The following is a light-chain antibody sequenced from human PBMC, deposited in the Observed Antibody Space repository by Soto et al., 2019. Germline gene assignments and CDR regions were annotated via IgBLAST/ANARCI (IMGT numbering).Light chain of an antibody. V-gene: IGLV2-8*01. CDR1: SSDVGSFNY. J-gene: IGLJ1*01. CDR3: SSYAGSNMGV. Sequence: QSALTQPPSASGSPGQSVTISCTGTSSDVGSFNYVSWYQQHPGKAPKLMIFEVSKRPSGVPDRFSGSKSGNTASLTVSGLQAEEEADYYCSSYAGSNMGVFGTGTKLTVL. CDR2: EVS.